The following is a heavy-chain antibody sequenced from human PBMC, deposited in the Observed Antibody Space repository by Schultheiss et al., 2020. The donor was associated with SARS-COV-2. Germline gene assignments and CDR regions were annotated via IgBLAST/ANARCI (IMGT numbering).Heavy chain of an antibody. J-gene: IGHJ6*02. Sequence: GGSLRLSCAASGFTFSNSDMNWVRQAPGKGLEWVSGVSWNGSRTHYADSVKGRFIISRDNSKNTLYLQMNSLRAEDTAVYYCAKDLYGGRRGYGMDVWGQGTTVTVSS. D-gene: IGHD4-23*01. CDR1: GFTFSNSD. CDR3: AKDLYGGRRGYGMDV. V-gene: IGHV3-19*01. CDR2: VSWNGSRT.